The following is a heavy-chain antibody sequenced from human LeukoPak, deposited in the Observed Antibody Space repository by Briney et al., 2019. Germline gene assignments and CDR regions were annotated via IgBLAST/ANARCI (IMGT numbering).Heavy chain of an antibody. CDR1: GGTFSSYA. Sequence: GASVKVSCKASGGTFSSYAISWVRQAPGQGLECMGSIIPILGIANYAQKFQGRVTITADKSTSTAYMELSSLRSEDTAVYYCARDNRILSGSSHFDYWGQGTLVTVSS. V-gene: IGHV1-69*04. CDR2: IIPILGIA. CDR3: ARDNRILSGSSHFDY. D-gene: IGHD1-26*01. J-gene: IGHJ4*02.